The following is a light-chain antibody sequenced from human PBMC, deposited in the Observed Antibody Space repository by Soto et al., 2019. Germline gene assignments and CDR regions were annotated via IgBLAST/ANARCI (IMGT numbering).Light chain of an antibody. CDR3: QQYNNYWT. CDR2: DAS. J-gene: IGKJ1*01. CDR1: QSISSW. V-gene: IGKV1-5*01. Sequence: DIRMTQSPSSLSASVVDRVTITCRASQSISSWLAWYQQKPGKAPKLLIYDASSLESGVPSRFSGSGSATEFTLTISSLQPDDFATYYCQQYNNYWTFGQGTKVDIK.